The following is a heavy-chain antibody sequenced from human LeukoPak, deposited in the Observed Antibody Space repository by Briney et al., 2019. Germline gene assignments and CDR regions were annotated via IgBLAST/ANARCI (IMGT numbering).Heavy chain of an antibody. D-gene: IGHD2-21*02. CDR2: VIPIFGTA. J-gene: IGHJ5*02. CDR3: ARVKPAYCGGDCYWYNWFDP. Sequence: ASVKVSCKASGGTLSSYAISWVRQAPGQGLEWVGGVIPIFGTANYAQKFQGRVTITADESTSTAYMELSSLRSEDTAVYYCARVKPAYCGGDCYWYNWFDPWGQGTLVTVSS. CDR1: GGTLSSYA. V-gene: IGHV1-69*01.